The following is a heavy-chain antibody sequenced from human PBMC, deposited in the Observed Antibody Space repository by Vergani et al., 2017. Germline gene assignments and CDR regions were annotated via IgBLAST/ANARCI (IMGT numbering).Heavy chain of an antibody. CDR1: GGSISSYY. CDR3: ARVAWELLGGFDY. CDR2: IYYSGST. J-gene: IGHJ4*02. V-gene: IGHV4-59*12. D-gene: IGHD1-26*01. Sequence: QVQLQESGPGLVKPSETLSLTCTVSGGSISSYYWSWIRQPPGKGLEWIGYIYYSGSTNYNPSLKSRVTISVDTSKNQFSLKLSSVTAADTAVYYCARVAWELLGGFDYWGQGTLVTVSS.